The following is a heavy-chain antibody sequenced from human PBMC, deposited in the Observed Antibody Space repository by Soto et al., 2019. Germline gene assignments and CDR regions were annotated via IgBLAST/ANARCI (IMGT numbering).Heavy chain of an antibody. V-gene: IGHV4-39*01. J-gene: IGHJ4*02. CDR1: GGSISGSSYY. Sequence: QLQLQESGPGLVKPSETLSLTCTVSGGSISGSSYYWGWIRQPPGKGLEWIATIYYSGSTYYNPSLKSRVTISVDTSNNQFSLRLSSVTAADTAVYYCARRYTGSYWDYWGQGTLVTVSS. CDR2: IYYSGST. CDR3: ARRYTGSYWDY. D-gene: IGHD1-26*01.